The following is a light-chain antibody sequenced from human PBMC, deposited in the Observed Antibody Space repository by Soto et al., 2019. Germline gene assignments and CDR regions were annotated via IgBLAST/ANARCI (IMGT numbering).Light chain of an antibody. V-gene: IGKV3-11*01. CDR3: QQRSNWPPS. Sequence: EIVLTQSPATLSLSPGERATLSCRASQSVSSYLAWYQQKPGQAPRLLIYDASNRATGIPARFSGSGSGTDFTLTISGLEPEDFAVYYCQQRSNWPPSFGGETKVEIE. CDR1: QSVSSY. J-gene: IGKJ4*01. CDR2: DAS.